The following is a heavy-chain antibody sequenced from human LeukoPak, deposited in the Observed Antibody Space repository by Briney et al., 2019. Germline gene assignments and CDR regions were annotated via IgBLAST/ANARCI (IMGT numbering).Heavy chain of an antibody. CDR1: GGSFSGYY. J-gene: IGHJ6*04. CDR2: INHSGST. Sequence: SETLSLTCAVYGGSFSGYYWSWIRQPPGKGLEWIGEINHSGSTNYNPFLKSRVTISVDTSKNQFSLKLSSVTAADTAVYYCARWVIYSEADYGMDVWGKGTTVTVSS. D-gene: IGHD3-22*01. CDR3: ARWVIYSEADYGMDV. V-gene: IGHV4-34*01.